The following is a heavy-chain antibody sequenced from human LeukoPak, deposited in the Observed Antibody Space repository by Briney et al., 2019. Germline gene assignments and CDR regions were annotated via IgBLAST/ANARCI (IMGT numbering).Heavy chain of an antibody. J-gene: IGHJ6*02. D-gene: IGHD4/OR15-4a*01. CDR2: IFYSGST. V-gene: IGHV4-39*01. CDR3: GRHQTMYYGMDV. CDR1: GGAISSSSYY. Sequence: KPSETLSLTCTVSGGAISSSSYYWGWIRQPPGKGLEWIGSIFYSGSTYYNPSLKSRVTISVDTSKNQFSLKLSSVTAADTAVYYCGRHQTMYYGMDVWGQGTTATVSS.